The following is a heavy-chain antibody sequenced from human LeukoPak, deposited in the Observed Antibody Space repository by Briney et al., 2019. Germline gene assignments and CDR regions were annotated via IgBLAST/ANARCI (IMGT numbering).Heavy chain of an antibody. D-gene: IGHD6-6*01. J-gene: IGHJ4*02. CDR2: INHSGST. V-gene: IGHV4-34*01. CDR3: ARGGRFGSSSFDY. Sequence: SETLSLTCTVSGGSISSYYWSWIRQPPGKGLEWIGEINHSGSTNYNPSLKSRVTISVDTSKNQFSLKLSSVTAADTAVYYCARGGRFGSSSFDYWGQGTLVTVSS. CDR1: GGSISSYY.